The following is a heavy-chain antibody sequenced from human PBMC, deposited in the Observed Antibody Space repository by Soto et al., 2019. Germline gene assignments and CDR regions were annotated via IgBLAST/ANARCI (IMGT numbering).Heavy chain of an antibody. Sequence: QLQLQESGPGLVKPSETLALTCTVSGGSVSSNSYSWGWVRQSPGKGLEWIATVYSNDKTYYNQSLLGRVTISVDTSKNEFSLRLNSVTAAETAVYYCARLNGYCVSTKCHGYYGMDVWGQGTTVTVSS. CDR2: VYSNDKT. CDR3: ARLNGYCVSTKCHGYYGMDV. J-gene: IGHJ6*02. V-gene: IGHV4-39*01. D-gene: IGHD2-2*03. CDR1: GGSVSSNSYS.